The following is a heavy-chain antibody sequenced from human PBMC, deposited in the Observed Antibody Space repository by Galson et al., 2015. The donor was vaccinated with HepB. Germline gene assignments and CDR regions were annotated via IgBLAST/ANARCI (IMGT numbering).Heavy chain of an antibody. CDR2: ISGGGGSP. D-gene: IGHD4-11*01. CDR1: GFTFDTYA. CDR3: AKDTVTSTLSKWGFDY. V-gene: IGHV3-23*01. Sequence: SLRLSCAASGFTFDTYAMTWVRQAPGKGLEWVSAISGGGGSPYYADSVRGRFTISRDNSKNTLYLQMNNLRAEDTAVYFCAKDTVTSTLSKWGFDYWGQGTLVTVSS. J-gene: IGHJ4*02.